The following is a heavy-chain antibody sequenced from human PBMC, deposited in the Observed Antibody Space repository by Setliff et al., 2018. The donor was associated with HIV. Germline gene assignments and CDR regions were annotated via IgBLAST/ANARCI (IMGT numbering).Heavy chain of an antibody. CDR3: ARYRYYYDSSGYGRWFDP. V-gene: IGHV4-39*01. CDR1: GGSISSSSYY. D-gene: IGHD3-22*01. Sequence: ETLSLTCTVSGGSISSSSYYWGWIRQPPGKGLEWIGNIYYSGSTYYNPSLKSRVTISVDTSETQFSLRLNSVTAADTAVYYCARYRYYYDSSGYGRWFDPWGQGTLVTVSS. CDR2: IYYSGST. J-gene: IGHJ5*02.